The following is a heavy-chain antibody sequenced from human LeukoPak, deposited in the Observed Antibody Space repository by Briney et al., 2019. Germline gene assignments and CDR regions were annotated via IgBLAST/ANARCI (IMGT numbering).Heavy chain of an antibody. D-gene: IGHD1-26*01. J-gene: IGHJ4*02. CDR3: ARDRRYRGSYYDFDY. CDR2: ISSSSSYI. V-gene: IGHV3-21*01. CDR1: GFTFSSYS. Sequence: PGGSLRLSCAASGFTFSSYSMNWVRQAPGKGLEWVSSISSSSSYIYYADSVKGRFTISRDNAKNSLYLQMNSLRAEDTAVYYFARDRRYRGSYYDFDYGGQEPLVTVPP.